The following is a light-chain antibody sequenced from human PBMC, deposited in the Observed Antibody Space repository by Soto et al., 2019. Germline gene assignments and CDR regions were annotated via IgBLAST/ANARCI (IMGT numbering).Light chain of an antibody. CDR1: QSISSAY. CDR2: AAS. J-gene: IGKJ2*01. Sequence: IVLTQSPGTLSLSPGDRATLSCRASQSISSAYLAWYQQKPGQAPTLLIFAASKRVPGIPQRFSGSGSGTDFTLTINRLEPEDSAVDYCQQYGTSPPVAFGQGTKLKIK. CDR3: QQYGTSPPVA. V-gene: IGKV3-20*01.